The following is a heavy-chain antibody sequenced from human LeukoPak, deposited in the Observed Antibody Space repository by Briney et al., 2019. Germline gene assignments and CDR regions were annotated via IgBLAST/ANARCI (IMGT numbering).Heavy chain of an antibody. V-gene: IGHV3-30*02. CDR3: VKTGGNFLVSWCYHFEY. J-gene: IGHJ4*02. CDR2: IRYDGNDY. Sequence: GGSLRLSFAALGFTFNTSGTDWVRQAPGKGLEWVAFIRYDGNDYYYADSVKGRFTISRDNDMNTVYQQMTSLRPADTAVYHRVKTGGNFLVSWCYHFEYWAQGTLVTVSS. D-gene: IGHD2-8*01. CDR1: GFTFNTSG.